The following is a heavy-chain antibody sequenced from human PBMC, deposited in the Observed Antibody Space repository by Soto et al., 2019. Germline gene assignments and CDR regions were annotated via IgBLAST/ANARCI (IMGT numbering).Heavy chain of an antibody. CDR1: GFTFSSYW. D-gene: IGHD4-17*01. V-gene: IGHV3-74*01. CDR3: VRVHGDYGVDWFDP. Sequence: GGSLRLSCAASGFTFSSYWMHWVRQAPGKGLVWVSRINSDGSSTSYADSVKGRFTISRDNAKNTLYLQMNSLRAEDTAVYYCVRVHGDYGVDWFDPWGQGTLVTVSS. CDR2: INSDGSST. J-gene: IGHJ5*02.